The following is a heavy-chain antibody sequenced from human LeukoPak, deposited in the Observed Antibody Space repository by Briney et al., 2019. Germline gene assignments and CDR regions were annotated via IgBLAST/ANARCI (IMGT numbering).Heavy chain of an antibody. CDR3: AKDRDSSGFAPYFDY. D-gene: IGHD3-22*01. Sequence: PGRSLRLSCAASGFTFNDYAMHWVRQAPGKGLEWVSGIGWNSHIIGYEDSVKGRFTISRGNARNSLSLQMNSLRAEDTAFYYCAKDRDSSGFAPYFDYWGQGILVTVSS. J-gene: IGHJ4*02. CDR1: GFTFNDYA. V-gene: IGHV3-9*01. CDR2: IGWNSHII.